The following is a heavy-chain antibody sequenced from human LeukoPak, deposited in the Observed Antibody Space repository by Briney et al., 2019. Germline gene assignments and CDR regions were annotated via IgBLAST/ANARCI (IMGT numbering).Heavy chain of an antibody. V-gene: IGHV3-7*01. J-gene: IGHJ6*02. D-gene: IGHD3-3*01. CDR1: GFTFSNYW. CDR2: IKEDGSEK. Sequence: GGSLRLSCEASGFTFSNYWMSWVRQTPGKGLEWVANIKEDGSEKNYVDSVKGRFTLSRDNAKNSLYLQMNSLRAEDTAVYYCARDRDLGVAKYYYYGMDVWGQGTTVTVSS. CDR3: ARDRDLGVAKYYYYGMDV.